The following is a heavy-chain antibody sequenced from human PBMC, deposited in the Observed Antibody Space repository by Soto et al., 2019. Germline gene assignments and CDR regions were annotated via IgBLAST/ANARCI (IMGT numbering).Heavy chain of an antibody. CDR1: GGTFSSYA. V-gene: IGHV1-69*13. Sequence: ASVKVSCKASGGTFSSYAISWVRQAPGQGLEWMGGIIPIFGTANYAQKFQGRVTITADESTSTAYMELSSLRSEDTAVYYCAGIAGIGGAAINDNWFDPWGQGTLVTVSS. J-gene: IGHJ5*02. CDR2: IIPIFGTA. D-gene: IGHD1-26*01. CDR3: AGIAGIGGAAINDNWFDP.